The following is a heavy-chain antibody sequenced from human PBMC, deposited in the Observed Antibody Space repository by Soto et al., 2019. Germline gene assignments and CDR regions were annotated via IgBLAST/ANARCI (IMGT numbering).Heavy chain of an antibody. J-gene: IGHJ4*02. CDR3: ARAPTFGGVVALDY. Sequence: QVQLQESGPGLVKPSQTLSLTCTVSGGSIISGGYYWTWIRQLPGRGREWIGHTYYSGSTYSNPSLKSRVTMSLNTSENQFSLKLTSVTAADTAVYYCARAPTFGGVVALDYWGQGTLVTVSS. CDR2: TYYSGST. D-gene: IGHD3-16*02. CDR1: GGSIISGGYY. V-gene: IGHV4-31*03.